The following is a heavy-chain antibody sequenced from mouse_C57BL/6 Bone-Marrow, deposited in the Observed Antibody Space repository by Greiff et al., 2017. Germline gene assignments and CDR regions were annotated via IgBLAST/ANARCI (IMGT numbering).Heavy chain of an antibody. J-gene: IGHJ4*01. CDR1: GFSLTSYA. D-gene: IGHD1-1*01. Sequence: QVQLKESGPGLVAPSQSLSITCTVSGFSLTSYAISWVRQPPGTGLEWLGVIWPGGGTNYNSALNSRLSIRKDNSKSQVFLKMNSLQTDDTARYYCSRIPLLLRAMDYWGQGTSVTVSS. CDR3: SRIPLLLRAMDY. CDR2: IWPGGGT. V-gene: IGHV2-9-1*01.